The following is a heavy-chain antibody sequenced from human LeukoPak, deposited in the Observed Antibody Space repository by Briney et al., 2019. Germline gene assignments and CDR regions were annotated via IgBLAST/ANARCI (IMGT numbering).Heavy chain of an antibody. V-gene: IGHV4-39*07. D-gene: IGHD3-10*01. CDR3: ARDRGLWLGEARDAFDI. CDR2: ISYSGPT. CDR1: GDSINNNVYY. J-gene: IGHJ3*02. Sequence: SETLSLTCTVSGDSINNNVYYWGWIRQPPGKGLEWIAIISYSGPTYYNPSLKTRATISIDTSKNKFSLKVNSVTAADTAMYYCARDRGLWLGEARDAFDIWGQGTMVTVFS.